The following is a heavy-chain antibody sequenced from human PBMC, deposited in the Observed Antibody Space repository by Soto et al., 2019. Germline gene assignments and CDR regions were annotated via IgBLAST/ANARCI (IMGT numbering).Heavy chain of an antibody. Sequence: PGGSLRLSCAASGFTFSSYAMHWVRQAPGKGLEWVAVISYDGSNKYYADSVKGRFTISRDNSKNTLYLQMNSLRAEDTAVYYCAKDYGVDPWGQGTLVPSPQ. V-gene: IGHV3-30-3*01. CDR3: AKDYGVDP. CDR1: GFTFSSYA. CDR2: ISYDGSNK. J-gene: IGHJ5*02. D-gene: IGHD4-17*01.